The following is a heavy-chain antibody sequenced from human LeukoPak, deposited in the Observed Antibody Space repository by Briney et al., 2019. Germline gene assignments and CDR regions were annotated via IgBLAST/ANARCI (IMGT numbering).Heavy chain of an antibody. J-gene: IGHJ4*02. D-gene: IGHD3-10*01. CDR1: GYTFTGYY. V-gene: IGHV1-2*04. Sequence: AASVKVSCKASGYTFTGYYMHWVRQAPGQGLEWMGWINPNSGGTTYAQKFQGWVTMTRDTSISTAYMELRSLRSDDTAVYYCARYSGSFYSHIDYWGQGTLVTVSS. CDR2: INPNSGGT. CDR3: ARYSGSFYSHIDY.